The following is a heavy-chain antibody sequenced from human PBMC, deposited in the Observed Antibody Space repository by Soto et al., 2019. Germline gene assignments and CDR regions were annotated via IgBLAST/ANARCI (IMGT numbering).Heavy chain of an antibody. J-gene: IGHJ4*02. Sequence: GASVKVSCKASGGTFSSYAISWVRQAPGQGLEWMGGIIPIFGTANYAQKFQGRVTITADMSTSTVYMELSSLRSEDTAVYYCALNQASSSSGSFDYWGQGTLVTVSS. CDR1: GGTFSSYA. CDR3: ALNQASSSSGSFDY. D-gene: IGHD6-19*01. V-gene: IGHV1-69*06. CDR2: IIPIFGTA.